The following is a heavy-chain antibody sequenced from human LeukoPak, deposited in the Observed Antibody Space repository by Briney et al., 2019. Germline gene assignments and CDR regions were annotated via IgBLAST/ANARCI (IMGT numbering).Heavy chain of an antibody. D-gene: IGHD3-9*01. V-gene: IGHV3-21*01. CDR1: GFTFSSYA. CDR2: ISSSSSYI. J-gene: IGHJ5*02. Sequence: GGSLRLSCAASGFTFSSYAMNWVRQAPGKGLEWVSSISSSSSYIYYADSVKGRFTISRDNAKNSLYLQMNSLRAEDTAVYYCAAVLRYFDWLSLFDPWGQGTLVTVSS. CDR3: AAVLRYFDWLSLFDP.